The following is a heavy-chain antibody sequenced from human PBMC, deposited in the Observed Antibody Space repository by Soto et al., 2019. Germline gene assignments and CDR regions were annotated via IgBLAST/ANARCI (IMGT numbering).Heavy chain of an antibody. Sequence: GESLKISCKGSGCSFTSYWIGWVRQMPGKGLEWMGIIYPGDPDTRYSPSFQGQVTISADKSISTAYLQWSSLKASDTAMYYCARRYSSSWYLLGFDAFDIWGQGTMVTVSS. CDR2: IYPGDPDT. CDR1: GCSFTSYW. V-gene: IGHV5-51*01. CDR3: ARRYSSSWYLLGFDAFDI. D-gene: IGHD6-13*01. J-gene: IGHJ3*02.